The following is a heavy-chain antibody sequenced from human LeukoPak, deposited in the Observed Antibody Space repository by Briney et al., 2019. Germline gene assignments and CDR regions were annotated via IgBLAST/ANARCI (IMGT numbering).Heavy chain of an antibody. CDR2: ISGSGGST. V-gene: IGHV3-23*01. Sequence: GGSLRLSCAASGFTFSSYAMSWVRQAPGKGLEWVSAISGSGGSTYYADSVKGRFTISRDNSKNMLYLQMNSLRAEDTAVYYCAKAGDITLVRGVIITGEMDYSYIDVWGKGTTVTISS. CDR3: AKAGDITLVRGVIITGEMDYSYIDV. CDR1: GFTFSSYA. J-gene: IGHJ6*03. D-gene: IGHD3-10*01.